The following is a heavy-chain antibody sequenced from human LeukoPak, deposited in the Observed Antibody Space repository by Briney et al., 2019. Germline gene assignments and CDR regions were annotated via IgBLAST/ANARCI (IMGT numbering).Heavy chain of an antibody. CDR3: ARAVRSYGDYIGGWFDP. D-gene: IGHD4-17*01. CDR2: ISAYNGNT. V-gene: IGHV1-18*01. J-gene: IGHJ5*02. CDR1: GYTFTSYG. Sequence: ASVKVSCKASGYTFTSYGISWVRQSPGQGLEWMGWISAYNGNTNYAQKRQGRVTMTTDTSTSTAYMEPRSLRSDDPAVYYCARAVRSYGDYIGGWFDPWGQGTLVTVSS.